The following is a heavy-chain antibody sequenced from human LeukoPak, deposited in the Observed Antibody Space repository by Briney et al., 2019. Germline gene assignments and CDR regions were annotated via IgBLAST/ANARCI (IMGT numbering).Heavy chain of an antibody. Sequence: GSLRLSCAASGFTFSSYAMSWVRQAPGKGLEWVSAISGSGGSTYYADSVKGRFTISRDNSKNTLYLQMNSLRAEDTAVYYCVKGWKYYYDSSGYYYWGQGTLVTVSS. V-gene: IGHV3-23*01. D-gene: IGHD3-22*01. CDR2: ISGSGGST. CDR1: GFTFSSYA. CDR3: VKGWKYYYDSSGYYY. J-gene: IGHJ4*02.